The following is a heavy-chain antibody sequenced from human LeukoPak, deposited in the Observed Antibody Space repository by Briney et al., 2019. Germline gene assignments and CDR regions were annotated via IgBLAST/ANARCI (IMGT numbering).Heavy chain of an antibody. V-gene: IGHV3-33*01. CDR3: ARGDYVTRRTSAFDY. J-gene: IGHJ4*02. Sequence: GGSLRLSCAASGFTFSSYGMHWGRQAPGKGLEWVAVIWYDGSNKYYADSVKGRFTISRDNSKNTLYLQMNSLRAEDTAVYYCARGDYVTRRTSAFDYWGQGTLVTVSS. CDR2: IWYDGSNK. D-gene: IGHD4-17*01. CDR1: GFTFSSYG.